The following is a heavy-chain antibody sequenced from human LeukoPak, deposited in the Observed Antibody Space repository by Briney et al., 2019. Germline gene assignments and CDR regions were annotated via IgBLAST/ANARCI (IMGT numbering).Heavy chain of an antibody. D-gene: IGHD1-26*01. CDR1: GYTFTGYY. CDR2: INPNSGGT. J-gene: IGHJ6*02. CDR3: ARATTRYYYGMDV. V-gene: IGHV1-2*06. Sequence: ASVKVSCKASGYTFTGYYMHWVRQAPGQGLEWMGRINPNSGGTNYAQKFQGRVTMTRDTSISTAYMEQSRLRSDDTAVYYCARATTRYYYGMDVWGQGTTVTVSS.